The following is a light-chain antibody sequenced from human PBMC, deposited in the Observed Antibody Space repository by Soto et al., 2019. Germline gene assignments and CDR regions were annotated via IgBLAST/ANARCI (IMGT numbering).Light chain of an antibody. CDR3: QQYDNLPIT. V-gene: IGKV1-33*01. J-gene: IGKJ5*01. CDR1: QDISNY. Sequence: IHMTRSPSSLSTYVGDRVTITCQASQDISNYLNWYQQKPGKAPKLLIYDASNLETGVPSRFSGSGSGTDFTFTISSLQPEDIATYYCQQYDNLPITFGQGTRLEIK. CDR2: DAS.